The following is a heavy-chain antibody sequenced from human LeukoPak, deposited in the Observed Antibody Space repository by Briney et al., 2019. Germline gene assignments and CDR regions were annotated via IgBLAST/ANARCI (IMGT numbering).Heavy chain of an antibody. CDR3: AKDEVWWFGELSAADLDY. CDR1: GFTFSSYG. D-gene: IGHD3-10*01. Sequence: GGSLRLSCAASGFTFSSYGMHWVRQAPGKGLEWVAFIRYDGSNKYYADSVKGRFTISRDNSKNTLCLQMNSLRAEDTAVYYCAKDEVWWFGELSAADLDYWGQGTLVTVSS. CDR2: IRYDGSNK. V-gene: IGHV3-30*02. J-gene: IGHJ4*02.